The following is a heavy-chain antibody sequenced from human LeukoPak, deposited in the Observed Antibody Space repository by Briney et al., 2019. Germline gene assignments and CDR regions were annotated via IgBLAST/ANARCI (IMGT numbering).Heavy chain of an antibody. J-gene: IGHJ4*02. D-gene: IGHD2-2*01. CDR3: ARGYCSSTSCYHFDY. CDR2: INPNSGGT. CDR1: GYTFTGYC. V-gene: IGHV1-2*02. Sequence: GASVKVSCKASGYTFTGYCMHWVRQAPGQGLEWMGWINPNSGGTNYAQKFQGRVTMTRDTSISTAYMELSRLRSDDTAVYYCARGYCSSTSCYHFDYWGQGTLVTVSS.